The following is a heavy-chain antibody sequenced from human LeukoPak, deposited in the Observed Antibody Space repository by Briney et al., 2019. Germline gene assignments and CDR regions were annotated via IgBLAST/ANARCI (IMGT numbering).Heavy chain of an antibody. CDR1: GFTSSSYD. CDR3: AKTFYSGSYLGFDY. V-gene: IGHV3-23*01. J-gene: IGHJ4*02. CDR2: ISGGGST. D-gene: IGHD1-26*01. Sequence: GGSLRLSCAAPGFTSSSYDMSWVRQAPGKGLEWVSSISGGGSTYYADSVKGRFTISRDNSKTTLYLQMNSLRAEDTAVYYCAKTFYSGSYLGFDYWGQGTLVTVSS.